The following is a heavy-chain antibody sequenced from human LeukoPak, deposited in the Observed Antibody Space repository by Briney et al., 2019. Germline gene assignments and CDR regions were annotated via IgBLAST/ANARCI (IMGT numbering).Heavy chain of an antibody. CDR3: ARQGEGRLRLGELSLNTPNFDY. Sequence: PSETLSLTCAVYGGSFSGYYWSWIRQPPGKGLGWIGEINHSGSTNYNPSLKSRVTISVDTSKDQFSLKLSSVTAADTAVYYCARQGEGRLRLGELSLNTPNFDYWGQGTLVTVSS. CDR1: GGSFSGYY. D-gene: IGHD3-16*02. V-gene: IGHV4-34*01. J-gene: IGHJ4*02. CDR2: INHSGST.